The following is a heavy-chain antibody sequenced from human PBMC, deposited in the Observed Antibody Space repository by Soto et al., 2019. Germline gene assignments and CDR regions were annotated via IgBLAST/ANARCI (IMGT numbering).Heavy chain of an antibody. Sequence: DGCLRLSCAASGFTFSSYSMNWVHQAPGKXLEWVSSISSSRYIYYADSVKGRFTISRDNAKNSLYLQMNSLRAEDTAVYYCARVLAAAMITFGGVSVTRPDYWGQGT. CDR1: GFTFSSYS. D-gene: IGHD3-16*02. CDR3: ARVLAAAMITFGGVSVTRPDY. V-gene: IGHV3-21*01. CDR2: ISSSRYI. J-gene: IGHJ4*02.